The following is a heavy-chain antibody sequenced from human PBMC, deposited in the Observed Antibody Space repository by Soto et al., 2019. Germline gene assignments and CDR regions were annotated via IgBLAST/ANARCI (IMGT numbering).Heavy chain of an antibody. D-gene: IGHD4-4*01. Sequence: QVQLVQSGAEVKKPGASVKVSCKASGYTFTSYAMHWVRQAPGQRLEWMGWINAGNGNTKYSQKFQGRVTITRDTSASTAYMELSSLRSEDTAVYYCARDQGYSTPRGWFDPWGQGTLVTVSS. CDR2: INAGNGNT. CDR3: ARDQGYSTPRGWFDP. J-gene: IGHJ5*02. V-gene: IGHV1-3*01. CDR1: GYTFTSYA.